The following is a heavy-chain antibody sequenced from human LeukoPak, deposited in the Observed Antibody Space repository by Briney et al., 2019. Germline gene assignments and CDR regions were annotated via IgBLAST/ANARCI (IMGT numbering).Heavy chain of an antibody. CDR3: ARGSRGGSSWYYFDY. V-gene: IGHV4-59*01. CDR1: GGSFSGYY. CDR2: IYYSGST. D-gene: IGHD6-13*01. J-gene: IGHJ4*02. Sequence: SETLSLTCAVYGGSFSGYYWSWIRQPPGKGLEWIGYIYYSGSTNYNPSLKSRVTISVDTSKNQFSLKLSSVTAADTAVYYCARGSRGGSSWYYFDYWGQGTLVTVSS.